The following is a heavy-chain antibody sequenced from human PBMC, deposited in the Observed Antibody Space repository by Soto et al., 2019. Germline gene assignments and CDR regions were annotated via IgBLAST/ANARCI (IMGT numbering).Heavy chain of an antibody. CDR1: GFSLSTSGVG. D-gene: IGHD2-2*02. J-gene: IGHJ4*02. Sequence: QITLKESGPALVKPTQTLTLTCTFSGFSLSTSGVGVGWIRQPPGEALEWLALIYWDDDKHYSSSLKSRLTITKDTSKNQVVLTMTNVDPVDTATYYCAHRPALGYCSTSSCYRPYYFDYWGQGTRVTVSP. CDR3: AHRPALGYCSTSSCYRPYYFDY. V-gene: IGHV2-5*02. CDR2: IYWDDDK.